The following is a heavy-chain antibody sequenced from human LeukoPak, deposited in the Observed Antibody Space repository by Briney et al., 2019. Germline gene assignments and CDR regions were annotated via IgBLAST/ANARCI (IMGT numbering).Heavy chain of an antibody. Sequence: GGSLRLSRAASGFTFSSYWMHWVRQGPGKGLVWVSRINSDASTTTYADPVKGRFTISRDNAKNTLYLQMNSLRAEDTAVYCCARASRADAFDIWGQGTMVTVSS. J-gene: IGHJ3*02. V-gene: IGHV3-74*01. CDR1: GFTFSSYW. CDR2: INSDASTT. CDR3: ARASRADAFDI.